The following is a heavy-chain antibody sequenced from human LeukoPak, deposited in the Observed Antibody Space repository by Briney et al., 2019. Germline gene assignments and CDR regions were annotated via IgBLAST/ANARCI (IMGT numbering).Heavy chain of an antibody. CDR3: ARGFSSRTRWFDP. CDR1: GYTFTSYD. D-gene: IGHD6-13*01. V-gene: IGHV1-8*03. CDR2: MNPNSGNT. J-gene: IGHJ5*02. Sequence: VASVTVSCKASGYTFTSYDINWVRQAPGQGLKWMGWMNPNSGNTGYAQKFQGRVTITRNTSISTAYMELSSLRSEDTAVYYCARGFSSRTRWFDPWGQGTLVTVSS.